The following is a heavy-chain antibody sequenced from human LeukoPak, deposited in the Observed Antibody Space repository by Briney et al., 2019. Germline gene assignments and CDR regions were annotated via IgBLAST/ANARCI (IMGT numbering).Heavy chain of an antibody. CDR1: GFIFNTHT. Sequence: GGSLRLSCAASGFIFNTHTMHWVRQAPGRGLEWVSHISNDGNNKNFADSVKGRFTISRDNSKNTLYLQMNSLTAEDTAVYYCAKVKVVGYSTFDYWGQGTLVTVSP. CDR2: ISNDGNNK. J-gene: IGHJ4*02. V-gene: IGHV3-30-3*01. CDR3: AKVKVVGYSTFDY. D-gene: IGHD3-22*01.